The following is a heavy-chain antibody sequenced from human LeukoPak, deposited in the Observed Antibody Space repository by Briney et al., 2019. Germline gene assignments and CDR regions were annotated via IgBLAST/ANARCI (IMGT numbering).Heavy chain of an antibody. V-gene: IGHV3-21*01. D-gene: IGHD6-13*01. CDR1: GFTFSSYS. CDR2: ISSSSSYI. Sequence: GGSLRLSCAASGFTFSSYSMNWVRQAPGKGLEWVSSISSSSSYIYYADSVKGRFTISRDNAKNSLYLQMNSLRAEDTAVYYCARIVSWGGGHRGAAAGTGGIDYWGQGTLVTVSS. J-gene: IGHJ4*02. CDR3: ARIVSWGGGHRGAAAGTGGIDY.